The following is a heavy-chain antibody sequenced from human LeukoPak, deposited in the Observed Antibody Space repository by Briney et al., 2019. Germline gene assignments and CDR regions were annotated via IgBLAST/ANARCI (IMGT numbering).Heavy chain of an antibody. Sequence: ASVKVSCKASGYTFTSYDINWVRQAPGQGLEWMGWISAYNGNTNYAQKLQGRVTMTTDTSTSTAYMELRSLRSDDTAVYYCAREGLGLLGGYYYYYSYMDVWGKGTTVTISS. CDR2: ISAYNGNT. V-gene: IGHV1-18*01. D-gene: IGHD3-16*01. CDR3: AREGLGLLGGYYYYYSYMDV. CDR1: GYTFTSYD. J-gene: IGHJ6*03.